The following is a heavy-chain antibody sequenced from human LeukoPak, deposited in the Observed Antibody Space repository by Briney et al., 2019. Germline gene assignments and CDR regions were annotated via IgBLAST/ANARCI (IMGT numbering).Heavy chain of an antibody. V-gene: IGHV1-69*04. CDR2: IIPILGIA. CDR1: GGTFSSYA. CDR3: ARFPLHSISASDAFDI. Sequence: ASVKVSCKASGGTFSSYAISWVRQAPGQGLEWMGRIIPILGIANYAQKFQGRVTITADKSTSTAYMELSSLRSEDTAVYYCARFPLHSISASDAFDIWGQGTMVTVSS. D-gene: IGHD2-15*01. J-gene: IGHJ3*02.